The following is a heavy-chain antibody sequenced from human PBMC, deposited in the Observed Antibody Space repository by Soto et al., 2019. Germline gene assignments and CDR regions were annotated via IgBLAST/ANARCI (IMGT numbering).Heavy chain of an antibody. CDR1: EFPFNKAW. J-gene: IGHJ6*03. Sequence: EVQLVESGGGLIKPGGSLRLSCAASEFPFNKAWMNWVRQAPGKGLEWVGRIKCEEDGRHTDYVATAQGRITISRDDSKNMFSFQLNSLKNEDTRIYFCTTAVDCTNCVCPNYCRYHKDVWGKGATVSVS. CDR3: TTAVDCTNCVCPNYCRYHKDV. D-gene: IGHD2-8*01. CDR2: IKCEEDGRHT. V-gene: IGHV3-15*01.